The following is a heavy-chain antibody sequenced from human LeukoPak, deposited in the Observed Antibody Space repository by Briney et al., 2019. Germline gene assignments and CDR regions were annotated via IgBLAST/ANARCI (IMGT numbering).Heavy chain of an antibody. D-gene: IGHD6-13*01. V-gene: IGHV1-46*01. J-gene: IGHJ4*02. Sequence: ASVKVSCKASGYTFTSYDINWVRQATGQGLEWMGIINPSGGSTSYAQKFQGRVTMTRDTSTSTVYMELSSLRSEDTAVYYCARGPLGSSSWYFLDPYFDYWGQGTLVTVSS. CDR1: GYTFTSYD. CDR2: INPSGGST. CDR3: ARGPLGSSSWYFLDPYFDY.